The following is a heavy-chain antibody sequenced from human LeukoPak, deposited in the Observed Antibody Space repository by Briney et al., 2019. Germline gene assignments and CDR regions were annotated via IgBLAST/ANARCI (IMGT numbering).Heavy chain of an antibody. CDR3: AREFEATGFWALDY. J-gene: IGHJ4*02. V-gene: IGHV3-74*01. D-gene: IGHD3-16*01. CDR2: MNNDGRVI. CDR1: GFNFNTYW. Sequence: PGGSLRLSCRVSGFNFNTYWMHWVRQAPGKGLEWVSRMNNDGRVISYADSVKGRFTISRDNAKNTLYLQMNSLRAEDTAVYYCAREFEATGFWALDYWGQGTLVTASS.